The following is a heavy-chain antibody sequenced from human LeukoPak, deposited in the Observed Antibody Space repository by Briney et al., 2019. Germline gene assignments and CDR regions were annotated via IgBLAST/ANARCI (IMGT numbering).Heavy chain of an antibody. CDR3: ARQNPYGSGSYYAYNWFDP. D-gene: IGHD3-10*01. CDR2: IYPGDSDT. Sequence: GESLQISCKGSGYSFTNYWIGWVRQMPGKGLEWMGIIYPGDSDTRYNPSFQGQVTISADKSISTAYLQWSSLKASDTAMYYCARQNPYGSGSYYAYNWFDPWGQGTLVTVSS. CDR1: GYSFTNYW. J-gene: IGHJ5*02. V-gene: IGHV5-51*01.